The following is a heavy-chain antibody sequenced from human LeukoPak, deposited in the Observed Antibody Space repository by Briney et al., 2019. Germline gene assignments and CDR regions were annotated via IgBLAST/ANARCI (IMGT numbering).Heavy chain of an antibody. V-gene: IGHV4-30-2*01. Sequence: SETLSLTCAVSGGSISSGGYSWSWIRQPPGKGLEWIGYIYRSGSTYYNPSLKSRVTISVDRSKNQFSLKLSSVTAADTAVYYCARDAYGGNSIAFDYWGQGTLVTVSS. D-gene: IGHD4-23*01. J-gene: IGHJ4*02. CDR2: IYRSGST. CDR3: ARDAYGGNSIAFDY. CDR1: GGSISSGGYS.